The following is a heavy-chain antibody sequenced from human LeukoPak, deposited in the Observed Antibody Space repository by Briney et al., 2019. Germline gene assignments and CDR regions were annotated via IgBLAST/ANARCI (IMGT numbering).Heavy chain of an antibody. CDR1: GYTFTSYG. V-gene: IGHV1-18*01. J-gene: IGHJ6*03. Sequence: ASVKVSCKASGYTFTSYGISWVRQAPGQGLEWMGWISAYNDNTNYAQKLQGRVTMTTDTSTSTAYMELRSLRSDDTAVYYCAREDDGNYYMDVWGKGTTVTVSS. CDR3: AREDDGNYYMDV. CDR2: ISAYNDNT.